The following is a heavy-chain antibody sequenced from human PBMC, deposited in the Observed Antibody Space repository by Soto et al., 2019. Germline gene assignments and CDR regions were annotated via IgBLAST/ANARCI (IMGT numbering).Heavy chain of an antibody. Sequence: QITLKESGPALVKPTQTLTLTCTFSGFSLTRGVGVAWIRQPPGKALEWLALIYWDDDKRYSSSLKSRLTITKDTSKNQVVLIMTNMHPVDTATYYCAHKPLTTTGAFDPLGQGTLVTVSS. J-gene: IGHJ5*02. V-gene: IGHV2-5*02. CDR2: IYWDDDK. D-gene: IGHD4-17*01. CDR3: AHKPLTTTGAFDP. CDR1: GFSLTRGVG.